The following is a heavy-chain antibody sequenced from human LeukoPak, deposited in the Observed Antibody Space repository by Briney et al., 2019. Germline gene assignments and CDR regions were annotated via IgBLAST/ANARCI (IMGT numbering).Heavy chain of an antibody. J-gene: IGHJ6*02. CDR1: GGSITDNY. CDR3: TRHVDPYGMDV. V-gene: IGHV4-59*08. Sequence: SETLSLTCTVSGGSITDNYWSWIRQPPGMGLEWIGYVYYPGATNYTPSLKSRVTISMDTSRNQFSLKLNSVTAADTTVYYCTRHVDPYGMDVWGQGTTVIVSS. D-gene: IGHD5-12*01. CDR2: VYYPGAT.